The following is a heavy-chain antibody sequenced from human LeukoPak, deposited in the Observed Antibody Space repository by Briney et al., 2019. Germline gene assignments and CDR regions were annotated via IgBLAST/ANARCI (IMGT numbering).Heavy chain of an antibody. D-gene: IGHD3-22*01. Sequence: GGSLRLSCAASGFTFSSYSMNWVRQAPGKGLEWVSSISSSSSYIYYADSVKGRFTISRDNAKNSLYLQMNSLRAEDTAVYYCARDNSIVVGFDYWGQGTLVTVSS. CDR1: GFTFSSYS. CDR3: ARDNSIVVGFDY. V-gene: IGHV3-21*01. J-gene: IGHJ4*02. CDR2: ISSSSSYI.